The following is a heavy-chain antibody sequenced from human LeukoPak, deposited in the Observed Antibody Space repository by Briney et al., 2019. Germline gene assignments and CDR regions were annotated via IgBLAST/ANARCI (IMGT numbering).Heavy chain of an antibody. D-gene: IGHD1-26*01. V-gene: IGHV3-48*03. CDR1: GFTFSSYE. J-gene: IGHJ4*02. Sequence: GGSLRLSCAASGFTFSSYEMNWVRQAPGKGLEWVSYISSSGSTIYYADFVKGRFTISRDNAKNSLYLQMNSLRAEDTAVYYCARGKWELYYWGQGTLVTVSS. CDR3: ARGKWELYY. CDR2: ISSSGSTI.